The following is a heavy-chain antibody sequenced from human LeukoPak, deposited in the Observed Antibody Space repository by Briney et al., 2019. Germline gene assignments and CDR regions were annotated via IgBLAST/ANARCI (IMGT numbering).Heavy chain of an antibody. CDR2: ISWDSAGI. CDR3: AKGNYFDY. J-gene: IGHJ4*02. CDR1: GFTFDDCA. V-gene: IGHV3-9*01. Sequence: PGRSLRLSCAASGFTFDDCAMHWVRQAPGKGLEWVSGISWDSAGIGYADSVEGRFTISRDNARNSLYLQMNSLRAEDTALYYCAKGNYFDYWGQGTLVTVSS.